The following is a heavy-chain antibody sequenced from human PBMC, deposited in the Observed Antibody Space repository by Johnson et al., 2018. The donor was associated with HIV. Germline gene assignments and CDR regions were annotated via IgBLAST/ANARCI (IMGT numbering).Heavy chain of an antibody. J-gene: IGHJ3*02. Sequence: VQLVESGGGVVQPGRSLRLSCAASGFTFSSYGMHWVRQAPGKGLEWVGRIKSKTDGGTTDYAAPVKGRFTISRDDSKNTLYLQMNSLKTEDTAVYYCTTSGRRDGYNYAGDAFDIWGQGTMVTVSS. CDR3: TTSGRRDGYNYAGDAFDI. D-gene: IGHD5-24*01. CDR1: GFTFSSYG. V-gene: IGHV3-15*01. CDR2: IKSKTDGGTT.